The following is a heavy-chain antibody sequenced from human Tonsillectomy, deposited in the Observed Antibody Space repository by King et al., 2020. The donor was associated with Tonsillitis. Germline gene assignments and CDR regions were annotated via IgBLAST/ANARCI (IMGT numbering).Heavy chain of an antibody. D-gene: IGHD3-16*01. V-gene: IGHV1-69*01. Sequence: QLVQSGAEVKKPGTSVKVSCKASGGTFSSYAISWVRQAPGQGLEWMGGIIPIFGTANYAQKFQGRVTITADESTSTAYMELSSLRSEDTAVYYCARSLIMITFGGVAHAFDIWGPGTMVTVSS. J-gene: IGHJ3*02. CDR3: ARSLIMITFGGVAHAFDI. CDR2: IIPIFGTA. CDR1: GGTFSSYA.